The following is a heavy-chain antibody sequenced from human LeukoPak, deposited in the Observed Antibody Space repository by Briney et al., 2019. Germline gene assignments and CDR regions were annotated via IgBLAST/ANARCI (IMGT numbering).Heavy chain of an antibody. CDR1: GFTFSSYS. J-gene: IGHJ6*02. CDR3: ARGWYGYYYGMDV. Sequence: PGGSLRLSCAASGFTFSSYSMNWVRQAPGKGLEWVSYISSSSSTIYYADSVKGRFTISRDNAKNSLYLQMNSLRAEDTAVYYCARGWYGYYYGMDVWGQGTTVTVSS. D-gene: IGHD6-13*01. V-gene: IGHV3-48*04. CDR2: ISSSSSTI.